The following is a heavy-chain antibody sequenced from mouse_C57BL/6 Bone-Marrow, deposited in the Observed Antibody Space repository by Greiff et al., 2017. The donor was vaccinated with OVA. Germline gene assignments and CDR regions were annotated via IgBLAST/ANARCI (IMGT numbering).Heavy chain of an antibody. V-gene: IGHV1-64*01. CDR1: GYTFTSYW. D-gene: IGHD1-1*01. CDR3: ARPHYYGSSPRYFDV. CDR2: IHPNSGST. J-gene: IGHJ1*03. Sequence: QVQLQQPGAELVKPGASVKLSCKASGYTFTSYWMHWVKQRPGQGLEWIGMIHPNSGSTNYNEKFKSKATLTVDKSSSTAYMQLSSLTSEDSAVYYCARPHYYGSSPRYFDVWGTGTTVTVSS.